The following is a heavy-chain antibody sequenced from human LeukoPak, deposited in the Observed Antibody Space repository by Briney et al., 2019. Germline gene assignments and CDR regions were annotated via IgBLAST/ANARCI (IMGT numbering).Heavy chain of an antibody. J-gene: IGHJ3*02. Sequence: SQTLSLTCTVSGGSISSGDYYWSWIRQPPGTGLEWIGYVYYSGSTYYNPSLKSRVTISVDTSKNQFSLKLSSVTAADTAVYYCARTSLDAFDIWGQGTMVTVSS. D-gene: IGHD2-8*01. V-gene: IGHV4-30-4*01. CDR2: VYYSGST. CDR1: GGSISSGDYY. CDR3: ARTSLDAFDI.